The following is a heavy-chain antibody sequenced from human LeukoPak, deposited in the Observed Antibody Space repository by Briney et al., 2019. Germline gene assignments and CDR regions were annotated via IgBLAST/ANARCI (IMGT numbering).Heavy chain of an antibody. D-gene: IGHD1-20*01. V-gene: IGHV3-33*01. Sequence: PGGSLRLSCAASGFIFSSYNMFWVRQAPGQGLEWVAVIWYDGSNNYYAESVKGRFIISSDTSKNTLYLQMNSLVADDTAMYYCAMAPNWNPYCVHVWGKGPRSPSP. CDR2: IWYDGSNN. CDR1: GFIFSSYN. CDR3: AMAPNWNPYCVHV. J-gene: IGHJ6*03.